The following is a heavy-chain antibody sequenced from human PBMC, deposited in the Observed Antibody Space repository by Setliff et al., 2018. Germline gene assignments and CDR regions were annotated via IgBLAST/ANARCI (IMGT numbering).Heavy chain of an antibody. J-gene: IGHJ4*02. D-gene: IGHD2-8*02. CDR2: MYHSGSV. Sequence: SETLSLTCTVSGYSISSGYYWGWIRQPPGKGLEWIGNMYHSGSVYYNPSLKSRVTISVDTSKKQFSLKLSSVTAADTALYYCTVYNTGSSKDHYWGQGTPVTVSS. CDR1: GYSISSGYY. V-gene: IGHV4-38-2*02. CDR3: TVYNTGSSKDHY.